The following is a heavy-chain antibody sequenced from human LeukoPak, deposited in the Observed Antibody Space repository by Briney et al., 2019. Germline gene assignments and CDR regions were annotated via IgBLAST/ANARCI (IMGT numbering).Heavy chain of an antibody. CDR3: ARDRRAFYAFDI. D-gene: IGHD3-3*02. CDR1: GGTFSSYA. Sequence: ASVKVSCKASGGTFSSYAIGWERQAAGQGLEWMGWINPNSGGTNYAKKFQGRVTMTRETCISTAYMELSRLRSDDTAVYYCARDRRAFYAFDIWGQGTMVTVSS. J-gene: IGHJ3*02. CDR2: INPNSGGT. V-gene: IGHV1-2*02.